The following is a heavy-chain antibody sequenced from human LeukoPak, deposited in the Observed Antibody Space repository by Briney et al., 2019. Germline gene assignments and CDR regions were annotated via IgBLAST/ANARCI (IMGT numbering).Heavy chain of an antibody. Sequence: PGGSLRLSCAASGFTFSSYGMHWVRQAPGKGLEWVAVIWYDGSNKYYADSAKGRFTISRDNSKNTLYLQMNSLRAEDTAVYYCAKEMDRGIAVAGTCFDYWGQGTLVTVSS. D-gene: IGHD6-19*01. CDR3: AKEMDRGIAVAGTCFDY. CDR2: IWYDGSNK. J-gene: IGHJ4*02. CDR1: GFTFSSYG. V-gene: IGHV3-33*06.